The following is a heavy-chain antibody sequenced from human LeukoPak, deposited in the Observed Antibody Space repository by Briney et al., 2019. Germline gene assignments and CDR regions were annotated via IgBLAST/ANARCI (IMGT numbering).Heavy chain of an antibody. V-gene: IGHV3-33*01. J-gene: IGHJ6*03. CDR2: IWYDGSKE. CDR3: ARDGVGWVSFYYYMDV. CDR1: GFTFSSYG. Sequence: GGSLRLSCAASGFTFSSYGMHWVRQAPGKGLEWVAVIWYDGSKEYYADSVKGRFTISRDNSKNTLYLQMNSLRVEDTAVYYCARDGVGWVSFYYYMDVWGKGTTVTVSS. D-gene: IGHD2-15*01.